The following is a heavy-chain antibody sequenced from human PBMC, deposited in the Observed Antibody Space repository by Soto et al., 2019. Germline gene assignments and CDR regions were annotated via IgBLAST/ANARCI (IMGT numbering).Heavy chain of an antibody. CDR1: GYTFTSHY. D-gene: IGHD1-1*01. CDR3: ARDRTKYYYYYDMDV. CDR2: INPSGGTT. V-gene: IGHV1-46*01. Sequence: ASVKVSCKASGYTFTSHYIHWVRQAPGQGPEWMAMINPSGGTTSYAQKFQGRVTMTRDTSTSTVYMELSSLRSEDTAVYYCARDRTKYYYYYDMDVWGQGTTVTVSS. J-gene: IGHJ6*02.